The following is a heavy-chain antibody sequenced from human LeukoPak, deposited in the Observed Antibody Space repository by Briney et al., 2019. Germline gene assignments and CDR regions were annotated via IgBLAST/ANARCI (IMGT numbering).Heavy chain of an antibody. Sequence: ASETLSLTCTVSGGSISSYYWSWIRQPPGKGLEWIGYISYSGSTNYNPSLKSRVTRSLDTSKNQFSLKLSSVTAADTAVYYCARGLRAYYFDGSGHFDYWGQGTLITVSS. CDR3: ARGLRAYYFDGSGHFDY. D-gene: IGHD3-22*01. V-gene: IGHV4-59*01. CDR1: GGSISSYY. CDR2: ISYSGST. J-gene: IGHJ4*02.